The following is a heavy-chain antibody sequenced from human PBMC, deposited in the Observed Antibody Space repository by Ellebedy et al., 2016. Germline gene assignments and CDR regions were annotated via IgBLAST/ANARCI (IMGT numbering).Heavy chain of an antibody. CDR1: GFTFSSYA. Sequence: GESLKISXAASGFTFSSYAMSWVRQAPGKGLEWVSAISGSGGSTYYADSVKGRFTISRDNSKNTLYLQMNSLRAEDTAVYYCARARNKNYYYYMDVWGKGTTVTVSS. D-gene: IGHD2/OR15-2a*01. CDR2: ISGSGGST. CDR3: ARARNKNYYYYMDV. V-gene: IGHV3-23*01. J-gene: IGHJ6*03.